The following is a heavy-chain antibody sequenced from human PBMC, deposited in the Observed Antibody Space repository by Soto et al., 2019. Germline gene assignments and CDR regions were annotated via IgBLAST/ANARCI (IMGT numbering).Heavy chain of an antibody. CDR1: GAPVRTSTYY. V-gene: IGHV4-39*01. CDR3: GRLEGLATISCYFDY. CDR2: VYYSGST. Sequence: PSETLSLTCTVSGAPVRTSTYYWGWVRQPPGKGLEWIGSVYYSGSTYYNPSLESRVTISVDKSKNQFSLKLMSLSAADTAVYYCGRLEGLATISCYFDYWGQGALVTVSS. D-gene: IGHD5-12*01. J-gene: IGHJ4*02.